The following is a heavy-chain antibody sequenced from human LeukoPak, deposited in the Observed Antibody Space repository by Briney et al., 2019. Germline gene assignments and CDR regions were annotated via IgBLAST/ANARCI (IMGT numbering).Heavy chain of an antibody. D-gene: IGHD7-27*01. CDR1: GFTFSSYA. J-gene: IGHJ4*02. CDR2: ISSGGST. CDR3: ARDWGY. V-gene: IGHV3-23*01. Sequence: GGSLRLSCAASGFTFSSYAMHWVRQAPGKGLEWVSVISSGGSTSYADSVKGRCTISRDNSKNTVYLQMNSLRAEDTAIYYCARDWGYWGQGILVTVSS.